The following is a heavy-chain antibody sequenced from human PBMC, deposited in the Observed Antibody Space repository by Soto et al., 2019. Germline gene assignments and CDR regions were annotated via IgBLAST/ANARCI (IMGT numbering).Heavy chain of an antibody. V-gene: IGHV3-23*01. CDR1: GFTFSTYA. J-gene: IGHJ6*02. CDR3: GKGSAVIGTWEYGMDV. CDR2: VSPSGDTT. Sequence: EVQVFESGGGLVQPGGSLRLSCAASGFTFSTYAMGWVRQAPGKGLEWLSAVSPSGDTTYYGDSVKPRFTISRDNSKNSLFLQMNNLGAEDTALYYWGKGSAVIGTWEYGMDVWGQGTTVTVSS. D-gene: IGHD2-21*01.